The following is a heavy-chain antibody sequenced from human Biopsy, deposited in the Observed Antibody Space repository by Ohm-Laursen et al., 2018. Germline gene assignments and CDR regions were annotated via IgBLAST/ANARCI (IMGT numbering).Heavy chain of an antibody. CDR1: GKTFSDYY. V-gene: IGHV4-34*08. Sequence: GTLSLTCKVYGKTFSDYYWSWIRQPPGKGLEWIGQINQSGRTNYNPSLKSRVNISADKSNNQFSLKLTSVTSADTAVYFCGNEVHGRDYWGLGAPVTVSS. CDR3: GNEVHGRDY. D-gene: IGHD2-15*01. CDR2: INQSGRT. J-gene: IGHJ4*02.